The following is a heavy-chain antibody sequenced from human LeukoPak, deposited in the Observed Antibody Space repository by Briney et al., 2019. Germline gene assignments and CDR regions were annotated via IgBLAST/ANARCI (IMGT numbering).Heavy chain of an antibody. D-gene: IGHD2/OR15-2a*01. CDR2: IKQDGSEK. Sequence: GGSLRLACAASGFTFSSAWMSWVRQAPGKGLEWVANIKQDGSEKYYVDSVKGRFTISRDNAKNSLYLQMNSLRADDTAVYYCARGGTTFEKWGQGTLVTVSS. CDR3: ARGGTTFEK. CDR1: GFTFSSAW. J-gene: IGHJ4*02. V-gene: IGHV3-7*01.